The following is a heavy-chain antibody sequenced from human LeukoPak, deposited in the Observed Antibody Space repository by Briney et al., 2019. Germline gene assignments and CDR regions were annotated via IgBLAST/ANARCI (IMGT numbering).Heavy chain of an antibody. CDR2: ISGSVGTT. CDR1: GFTFSSYA. V-gene: IGHV3-23*01. J-gene: IGHJ3*01. Sequence: PGGSLRLSCAASGFTFSSYAMSWVRQAPGKGLEWVSAISGSVGTTYYADSVKGRFTISRDNSKNTLYLRMNSPRGDDTAVYYCARACSGGTCYFVAFDVWGQGTMVTVSA. D-gene: IGHD2-15*01. CDR3: ARACSGGTCYFVAFDV.